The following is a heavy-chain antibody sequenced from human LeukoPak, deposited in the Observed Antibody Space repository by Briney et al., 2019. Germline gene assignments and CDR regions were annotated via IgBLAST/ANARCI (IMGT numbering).Heavy chain of an antibody. CDR1: GFTFSSYW. Sequence: PGGSLRLSCAASGFTFSSYWMHWVRQAPGKGLVWVSRINSDGSTTSYADSVKGRFTISRDNAKNTLYLQMNSLRAEDTAVYYCAREDYDADGYRSDWGQGTLVTVSS. V-gene: IGHV3-74*01. D-gene: IGHD4/OR15-4a*01. J-gene: IGHJ4*02. CDR2: INSDGSTT. CDR3: AREDYDADGYRSD.